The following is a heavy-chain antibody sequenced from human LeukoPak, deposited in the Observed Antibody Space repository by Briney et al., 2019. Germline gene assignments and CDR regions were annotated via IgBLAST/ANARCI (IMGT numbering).Heavy chain of an antibody. V-gene: IGHV1-69*13. Sequence: SVKVSCKASGGTFSSYAISWVRQAPGQGLEWMGGIIPIFGTANYAQKFQGRVTITADESTSTAYMELSSLRSEDTAVYYCARALPESVSGYDLGWFDPWGQGTLVTVSS. CDR1: GGTFSSYA. D-gene: IGHD5-12*01. CDR3: ARALPESVSGYDLGWFDP. J-gene: IGHJ5*02. CDR2: IIPIFGTA.